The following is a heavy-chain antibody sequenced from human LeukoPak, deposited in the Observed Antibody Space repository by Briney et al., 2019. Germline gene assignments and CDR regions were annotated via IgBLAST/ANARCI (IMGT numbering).Heavy chain of an antibody. V-gene: IGHV4-59*01. CDR2: IYYSGST. Sequence: SETLSLTCAVYGGSFSGYYWSWIRQPPGKGLEWIGYIYYSGSTNYNPSLKSRVTISVDTSKNQFSLKLSSVTAADTAAYYCARVDSSGRYYFDYWGQGTLVTVSS. CDR3: ARVDSSGRYYFDY. J-gene: IGHJ4*02. D-gene: IGHD3-22*01. CDR1: GGSFSGYY.